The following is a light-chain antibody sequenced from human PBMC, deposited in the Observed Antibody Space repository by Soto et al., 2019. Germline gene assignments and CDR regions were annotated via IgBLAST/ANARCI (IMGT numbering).Light chain of an antibody. CDR3: AAWAASLGGFYV. Sequence: QSVLTQPPSASGTPGQRVTISCSGSRSSIGSNTVNWYQHLPGTAPKLLIYSNNHRPSGVPDRFSASETDASASLAISGLQSEDEGDYYCAAWAASLGGFYVFGTGTKLTVL. CDR2: SNN. J-gene: IGLJ1*01. V-gene: IGLV1-44*01. CDR1: RSSIGSNT.